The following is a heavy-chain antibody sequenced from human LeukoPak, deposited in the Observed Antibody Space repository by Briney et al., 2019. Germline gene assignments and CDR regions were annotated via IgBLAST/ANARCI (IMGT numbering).Heavy chain of an antibody. Sequence: GGSLRLSCAASGFTFRTYNMNWVRQPPGKGLEWVSFISKDGANVYYGDPVRGRFTISRDNAKNSLYLQMNSLRAEDTAVYYCARDTGALVTHFDYWGQGTLVTVSS. CDR3: ARDTGALVTHFDY. D-gene: IGHD5-18*01. J-gene: IGHJ4*02. CDR2: ISKDGANV. CDR1: GFTFRTYN. V-gene: IGHV3-21*04.